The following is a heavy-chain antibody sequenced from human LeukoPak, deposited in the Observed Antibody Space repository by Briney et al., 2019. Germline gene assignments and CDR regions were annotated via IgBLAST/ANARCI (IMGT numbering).Heavy chain of an antibody. Sequence: GGPLRLSCAASGFTFSDYWMHWVRQAPGKGLVGVSRTNSDGRITSYADSVKGRFTISRDNAKNSLYLQMNSLRAEDTAVYYCAREVTPYYWGQGTLVTVSS. D-gene: IGHD2-21*02. CDR3: AREVTPYY. J-gene: IGHJ4*02. V-gene: IGHV3-74*01. CDR1: GFTFSDYW. CDR2: TNSDGRIT.